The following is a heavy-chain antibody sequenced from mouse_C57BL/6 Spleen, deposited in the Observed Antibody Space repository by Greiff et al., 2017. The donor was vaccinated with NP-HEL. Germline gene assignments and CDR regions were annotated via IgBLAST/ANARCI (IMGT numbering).Heavy chain of an antibody. V-gene: IGHV1-80*01. CDR3: ARGNTTPRYWYFDV. J-gene: IGHJ1*03. CDR1: GYAFSSYW. CDR2: IYPGDGDT. Sequence: VQLQQSGAELVKPGASVKISCKASGYAFSSYWMNWVKQRPGKGLEWIGQIYPGDGDTNYNGKFKGKATLTADKSSSTAYMQLSSLTSEDSAVYFCARGNTTPRYWYFDVWGTGTTVTVSS. D-gene: IGHD1-1*01.